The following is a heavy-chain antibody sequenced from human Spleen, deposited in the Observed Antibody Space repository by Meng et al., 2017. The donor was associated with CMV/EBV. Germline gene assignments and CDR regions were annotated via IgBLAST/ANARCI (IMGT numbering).Heavy chain of an antibody. J-gene: IGHJ6*02. CDR2: KYYRSKWYN. CDR1: GDSVSSNSAA. D-gene: IGHD3-10*01. Sequence: SETLSLTCAISGDSVSSNSAAWNWIRQSPSRGLEWLGRKYYRSKWYNDYAVSVKSRITINPDTSKNQFSLQLNSVTPEDTAVYYCARDRNTMVRGVLIGYYGMDVWGQGTTVTVSS. CDR3: ARDRNTMVRGVLIGYYGMDV. V-gene: IGHV6-1*01.